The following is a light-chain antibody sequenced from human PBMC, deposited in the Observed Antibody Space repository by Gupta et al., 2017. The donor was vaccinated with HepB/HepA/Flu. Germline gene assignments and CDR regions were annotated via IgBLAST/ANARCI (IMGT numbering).Light chain of an antibody. CDR2: DTY. J-gene: IGKJ3*01. Sequence: EIVFTPSPATLSLSRGDRATLSCTASQSVGNYLAWYQQKAGQAPRLLIYDTYSMATGIPGRFIGSGSGTDFTLTINSLEPDDFAVYYCQQRSYFVTFGPGTKVNIK. CDR1: QSVGNY. V-gene: IGKV3-11*01. CDR3: QQRSYFVT.